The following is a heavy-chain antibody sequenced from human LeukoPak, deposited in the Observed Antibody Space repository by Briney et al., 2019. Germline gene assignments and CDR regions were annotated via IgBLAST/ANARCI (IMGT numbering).Heavy chain of an antibody. CDR3: ARNRYSYRSGNYGVPNWFDP. Sequence: PSETLSLTCAVYGGSFSGYYWGWIRQPPGKGLEWIGTIFYSGSTYYNPSLKNRVTISVDTSKDQFSLKLSSVTAADTAVYYCARNRYSYRSGNYGVPNWFDPWGQGTLVTVSS. D-gene: IGHD3-10*01. J-gene: IGHJ5*02. CDR1: GGSFSGYY. CDR2: IFYSGST. V-gene: IGHV4-34*12.